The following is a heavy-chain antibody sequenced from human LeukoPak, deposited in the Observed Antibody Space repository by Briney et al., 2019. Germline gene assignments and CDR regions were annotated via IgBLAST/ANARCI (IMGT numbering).Heavy chain of an antibody. CDR1: GFILDNFG. CDR3: ARVASDYYDSSGYYRSYWYFDL. J-gene: IGHJ2*01. CDR2: NNWNGRSI. Sequence: PGGSLRLSCAASGFILDNFGMTWVRQVPGKGLEWVAGNNWNGRSIGYADSVKGRFTISRDNAKNWLYLQMNSLRAEDTAVYYCARVASDYYDSSGYYRSYWYFDLWGRGTLVTVSS. V-gene: IGHV3-20*04. D-gene: IGHD3-22*01.